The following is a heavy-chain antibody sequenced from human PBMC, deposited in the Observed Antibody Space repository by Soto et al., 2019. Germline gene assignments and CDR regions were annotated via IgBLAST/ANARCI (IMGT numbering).Heavy chain of an antibody. CDR1: GFTFSSYG. CDR3: EKGRDSSSSSWFDP. CDR2: ISYDGSNK. V-gene: IGHV3-30*18. D-gene: IGHD6-6*01. Sequence: GWSLRLSCAASGFTFSSYGMHWVRQAPGKGLEWVAVISYDGSNKYYADSVKGRFTISRDNSKNTLYLQMNSLRAEDTAVYYCEKGRDSSSSSWFDPWGQGNMVTVYS. J-gene: IGHJ5*02.